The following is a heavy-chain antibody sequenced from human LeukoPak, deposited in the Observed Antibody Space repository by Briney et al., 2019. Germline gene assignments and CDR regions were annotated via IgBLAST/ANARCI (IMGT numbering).Heavy chain of an antibody. V-gene: IGHV4-59*01. CDR1: GGSISSYY. J-gene: IGHJ2*01. Sequence: SETLSLTCTVSGGSISSYYWSWIRQPPGKGLEWIGYICYSGSTNYNPPLKSRVTISVDTSKNQFSLKLSSVPAADTAVYYCARPQYRYWYFDLWGRGTLVTVSS. CDR2: ICYSGST. D-gene: IGHD3-16*02. CDR3: ARPQYRYWYFDL.